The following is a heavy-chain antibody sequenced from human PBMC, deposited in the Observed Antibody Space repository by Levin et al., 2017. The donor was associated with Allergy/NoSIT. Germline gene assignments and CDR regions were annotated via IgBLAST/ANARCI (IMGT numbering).Heavy chain of an antibody. J-gene: IGHJ4*02. CDR2: ISSSSSYI. D-gene: IGHD5-24*01. V-gene: IGHV3-21*01. CDR1: GFTFSSYS. CDR3: ARGEMATIYY. Sequence: GESLKISCAASGFTFSSYSMNWVRQAPGKGLERVSSISSSSSYIYYADSVKGRFTISRVNAKNSLYLQMNSLRAEDTAVYYCARGEMATIYYWGQGTLVTVSS.